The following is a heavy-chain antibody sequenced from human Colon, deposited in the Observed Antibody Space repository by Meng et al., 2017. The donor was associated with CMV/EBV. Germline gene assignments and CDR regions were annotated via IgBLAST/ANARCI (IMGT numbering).Heavy chain of an antibody. CDR1: GFTFDNYA. D-gene: IGHD2-2*02. Sequence: GESLKISCVVSGFTFDNYAMSWVRQAPGKGLEWVSSISSSSSYIYYADSVKGRFTISRDNAKNSLYLQMNSLRAEDTAVYYCARVFGWGVPAAIGGQDYYYYYGMDVWGQGTTVTVSS. J-gene: IGHJ6*02. CDR2: ISSSSSYI. CDR3: ARVFGWGVPAAIGGQDYYYYYGMDV. V-gene: IGHV3-21*01.